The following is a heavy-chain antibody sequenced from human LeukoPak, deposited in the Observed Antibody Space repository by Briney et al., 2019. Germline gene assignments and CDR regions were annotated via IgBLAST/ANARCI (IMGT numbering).Heavy chain of an antibody. D-gene: IGHD2/OR15-2a*01. J-gene: IGHJ4*02. CDR3: ARERDEYTDY. CDR2: INPNRGGS. V-gene: IGHV1-2*06. CDR1: GYTFTGYY. Sequence: ASLTVSCTTSGYTFTGYYIHWVRQAPGQGLEWMGRINPNRGGSNYSQKFQGRVTMTRDTSISTAYMELSRLRSDDTAVYYCARERDEYTDYWGQGTLVTVSS.